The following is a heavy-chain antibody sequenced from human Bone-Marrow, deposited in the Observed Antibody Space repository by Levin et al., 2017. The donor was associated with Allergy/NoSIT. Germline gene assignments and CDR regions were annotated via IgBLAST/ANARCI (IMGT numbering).Heavy chain of an antibody. CDR3: TRVIASSSWYPEYFQQ. Sequence: GGSLRLSCAASGFTFSSSWMSWVRQAPGGGLGWVANINQDGSETYYADSVKGRFTISRDNAKNTLFLQVNSLRAEDTAVYYCTRVIASSSWYPEYFQQWGQGTQVIVSS. CDR2: INQDGSET. D-gene: IGHD6-13*01. J-gene: IGHJ1*01. V-gene: IGHV3-7*01. CDR1: GFTFSSSW.